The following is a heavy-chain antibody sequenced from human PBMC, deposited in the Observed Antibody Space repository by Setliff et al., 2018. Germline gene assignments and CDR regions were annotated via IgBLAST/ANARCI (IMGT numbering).Heavy chain of an antibody. CDR1: GFAFSSYE. CDR3: AREFTNDYGDTDGFDI. CDR2: ISSSGSTI. V-gene: IGHV3-48*03. Sequence: GESLKISCAASGFAFSSYEMNWVRQAPGKGLEWVSYISSSGSTIYYADSVKGRFTTSRDNAKNSVYLQMNSLRAEDTAVYYCAREFTNDYGDTDGFDIWGQGTMVTVSS. J-gene: IGHJ3*02. D-gene: IGHD4-17*01.